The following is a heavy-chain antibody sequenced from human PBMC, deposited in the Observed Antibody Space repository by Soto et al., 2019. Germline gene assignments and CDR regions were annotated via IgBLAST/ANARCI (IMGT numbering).Heavy chain of an antibody. J-gene: IGHJ6*02. CDR2: ISGSGTNA. CDR3: AKEKGRYFYYYGMDV. CDR1: GFTFSYYA. Sequence: EVQLLESGGGLVQPGGSLRLSCAASGFTFSYYAMNWVRQAPGKGLEWVSFISGSGTNAYYAESVKGRFTISRDNSKNTLYLQMNSLRAEDTDIYYCAKEKGRYFYYYGMDVWGQGTTVTVSS. V-gene: IGHV3-23*01.